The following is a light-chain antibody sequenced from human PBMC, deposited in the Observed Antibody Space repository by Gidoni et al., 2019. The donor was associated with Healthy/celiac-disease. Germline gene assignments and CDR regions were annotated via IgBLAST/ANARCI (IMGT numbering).Light chain of an antibody. Sequence: IQMTQSPSSLSASVGDRVTITCRASQSISSYLNWYQQKPGKAPQHLIYAAASLQSGVPSRFSGSGSGTDFTLTISSLQPEDFATYYCQQSYSTSTWTFGQGTKVEIK. J-gene: IGKJ1*01. CDR2: AAA. CDR3: QQSYSTSTWT. V-gene: IGKV1-39*01. CDR1: QSISSY.